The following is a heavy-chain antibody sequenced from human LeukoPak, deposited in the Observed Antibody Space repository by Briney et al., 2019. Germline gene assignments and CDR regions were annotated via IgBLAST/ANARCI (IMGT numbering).Heavy chain of an antibody. D-gene: IGHD4-17*01. CDR3: AKEHADYGDYGNFDY. CDR1: AFTFSKCA. Sequence: GGSLRLSCAASAFTFSKCAMSWVRQAPGKGLEWVSAISASGGRTHHADSVKGRFTISRDNSKNALCLQMNSLRAEDTAVYYCAKEHADYGDYGNFDYWGQGTLVTVSS. V-gene: IGHV3-23*01. CDR2: ISASGGRT. J-gene: IGHJ4*02.